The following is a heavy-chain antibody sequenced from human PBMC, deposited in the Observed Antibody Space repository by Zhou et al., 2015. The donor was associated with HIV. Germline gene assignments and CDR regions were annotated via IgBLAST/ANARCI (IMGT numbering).Heavy chain of an antibody. V-gene: IGHV1-69*06. CDR2: IIPLFGTA. CDR3: ARGRVGASEGYYFDY. Sequence: QVQLVQSGAEVKKPGSSVKVSCKASGSTFSNYAISWVRQAPGQGLEWMGGIIPLFGTANYAQRFQGRVTITADRSTSTAYMEVSSLGFEDTAVYYCARGRVGASEGYYFDYWGQGTLVTVSS. D-gene: IGHD1-26*01. J-gene: IGHJ4*02. CDR1: GSTFSNYA.